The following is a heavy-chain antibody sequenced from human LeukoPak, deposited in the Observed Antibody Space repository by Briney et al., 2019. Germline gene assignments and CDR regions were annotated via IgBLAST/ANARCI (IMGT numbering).Heavy chain of an antibody. Sequence: SETLSLTXAVSGYSISSGYYWGWIRQPPGKGLEWIGSIYHSGSTDYNPSLKSRVTISVDTSKNQFSPKLSSVTAADTAVYYCARSHGGSSGWYDYYYYMDVWGKGTTVTVSS. CDR1: GYSISSGYY. J-gene: IGHJ6*03. CDR3: ARSHGGSSGWYDYYYYMDV. D-gene: IGHD6-19*01. V-gene: IGHV4-38-2*01. CDR2: IYHSGST.